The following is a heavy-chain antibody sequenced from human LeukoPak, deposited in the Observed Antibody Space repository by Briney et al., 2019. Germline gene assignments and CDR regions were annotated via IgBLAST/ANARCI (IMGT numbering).Heavy chain of an antibody. V-gene: IGHV3-23*01. D-gene: IGHD3-10*01. CDR1: GLTFSSYG. J-gene: IGHJ4*02. CDR3: AKDCWKWFGEEPPDY. Sequence: PGGSLRLSCAASGLTFSSYGMSWVRQAPGKGLEWVSAISGSGAYTYYADSVKGRFTISRDNSKNTLYLQMNSLRAEDTAVYYCAKDCWKWFGEEPPDYWGQGTLVTVSS. CDR2: ISGSGAYT.